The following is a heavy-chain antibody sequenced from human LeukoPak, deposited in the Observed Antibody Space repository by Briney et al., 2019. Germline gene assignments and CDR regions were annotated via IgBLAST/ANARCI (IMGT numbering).Heavy chain of an antibody. CDR3: AKELDTMFFDY. Sequence: GGSLRLSCATSGFTFDRYTIHWVRQAPGKGLEWVSLAGWAGGTTYYSDSVRGRFTISRDCGKNSVYLQMNSLTTDDTAFYFCAKELDTMFFDYWGQGALVTVSS. V-gene: IGHV3-43*01. CDR1: GFTFDRYT. CDR2: AGWAGGTT. J-gene: IGHJ4*02. D-gene: IGHD3-10*02.